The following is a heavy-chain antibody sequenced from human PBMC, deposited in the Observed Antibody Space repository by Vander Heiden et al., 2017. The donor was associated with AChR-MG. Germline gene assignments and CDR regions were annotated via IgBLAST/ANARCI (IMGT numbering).Heavy chain of an antibody. J-gene: IGHJ1*01. Sequence: QVQLVESGGGVVQPGRSLRLSCAASGFTFRSYAMHWVRQAPGKALEWVAVISYTGSNKYYAGSVKGRFTISRDNSKNTLYLQMNSLRTDDTAVYYCASDSVDCSRSSCFLTNEYAEYFRHWGQGTLVTVSS. CDR1: GFTFRSYA. CDR3: ASDSVDCSRSSCFLTNEYAEYFRH. V-gene: IGHV3-30-3*01. CDR2: ISYTGSNK. D-gene: IGHD2-2*01.